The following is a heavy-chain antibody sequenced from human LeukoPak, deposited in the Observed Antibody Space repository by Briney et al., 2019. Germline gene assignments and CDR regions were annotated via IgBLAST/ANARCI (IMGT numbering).Heavy chain of an antibody. CDR3: ARGTSAVAARYWYFDL. D-gene: IGHD6-19*01. CDR2: IYYSGST. V-gene: IGHV4-59*08. J-gene: IGHJ2*01. Sequence: SETLSLTCTVSGGSISSYYWSWIRQPPGKGLEWIGYIYYSGSTNYNPSLKSRVTISVDTSKNQFSLKLSSVTAADTAVYYCARGTSAVAARYWYFDLWGRGTLVTVSS. CDR1: GGSISSYY.